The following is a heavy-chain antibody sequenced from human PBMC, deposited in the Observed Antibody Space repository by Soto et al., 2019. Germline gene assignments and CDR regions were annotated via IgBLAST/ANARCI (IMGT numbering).Heavy chain of an antibody. CDR1: GGTFSSYA. Sequence: SVKVSCKASGGTFSSYAISWVRQAPGQGLEWMGGIIPIFGTANYAQKFQGRVTITADESTSTAYMELSGLRSEDTAVYYCARALTGTTFPYYYYGMDVWGQGTTVTVSS. J-gene: IGHJ6*02. CDR3: ARALTGTTFPYYYYGMDV. CDR2: IIPIFGTA. D-gene: IGHD1-7*01. V-gene: IGHV1-69*13.